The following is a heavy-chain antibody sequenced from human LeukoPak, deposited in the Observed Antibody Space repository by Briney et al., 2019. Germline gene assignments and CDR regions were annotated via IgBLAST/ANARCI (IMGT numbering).Heavy chain of an antibody. J-gene: IGHJ4*02. V-gene: IGHV4-4*02. D-gene: IGHD4-17*01. CDR2: IYHSGNT. CDR3: ARNGDSSSVVD. Sequence: PSETLSLTCAVSGGSFSSGNWWSWIRQTPGKGLEWIGEIYHSGNTVYNPPLKSRVTVSVDNSKNQFSLRLTSVTAADTAVYYCARNGDSSSVVDWGQGTLVTVSS. CDR1: GGSFSSGNW.